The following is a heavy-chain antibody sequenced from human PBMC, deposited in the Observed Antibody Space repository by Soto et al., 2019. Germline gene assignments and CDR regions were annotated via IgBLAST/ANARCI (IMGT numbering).Heavy chain of an antibody. D-gene: IGHD3-10*01. CDR3: ARIGTYYYGSAREFWFAP. Sequence: QVALMETGPVLVKPTETLTLTCTVSGFSLSNARMGVSWIRQPPGKALAWLEHIFSNDEKSYSTSLKSRLTISKDNSKRPVVITMTDMDPEDTATYSCARIGTYYYGSAREFWFAPWGQGTLVTVSS. CDR1: GFSLSNARMG. V-gene: IGHV2-26*01. J-gene: IGHJ5*02. CDR2: IFSNDEK.